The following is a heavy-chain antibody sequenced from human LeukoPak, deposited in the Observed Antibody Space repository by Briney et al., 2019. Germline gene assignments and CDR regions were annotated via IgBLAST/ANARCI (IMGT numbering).Heavy chain of an antibody. D-gene: IGHD4-11*01. V-gene: IGHV4-61*02. Sequence: TSETLSLTCTVSGGSISSDDYHWSWIRQPAGKGLEWIGRIYTSGSTNYNPSLKSRVTISVDTSKNQFSLKLSSVTAADTAVYYCARGFPTVTTLFEIWGQGTLVTVSS. CDR3: ARGFPTVTTLFEI. CDR2: IYTSGST. J-gene: IGHJ4*02. CDR1: GGSISSDDYH.